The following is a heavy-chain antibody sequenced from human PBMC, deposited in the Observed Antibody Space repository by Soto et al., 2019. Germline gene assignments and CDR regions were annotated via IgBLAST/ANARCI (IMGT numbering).Heavy chain of an antibody. V-gene: IGHV3-15*01. CDR3: TTWWGTVTTLDY. CDR2: IKSKTDGGTT. CDR1: GFTFSNAW. Sequence: EVQLVESGGGLVKPGGSLRLSCAASGFTFSNAWMSWVRQAPGKGLEWVGRIKSKTDGGTTDYAAPVKGRFTISRDDSKNTLYPQMNSLKTEDTAVYYCTTWWGTVTTLDYWGQGTLVTVSS. J-gene: IGHJ4*02. D-gene: IGHD4-17*01.